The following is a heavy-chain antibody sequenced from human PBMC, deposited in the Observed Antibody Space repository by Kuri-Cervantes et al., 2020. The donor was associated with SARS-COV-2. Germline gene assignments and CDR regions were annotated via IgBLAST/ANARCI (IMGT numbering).Heavy chain of an antibody. Sequence: SQTLSLTCAVSGGSLTGYYWGWIRQPPGKGLEWIGSIYHSGSTYYNPSLKSPVTISVDTSKNQFSLKLSSLTAADTAVYYCATDGEGYYNSSGYKLGAFDIWGQGTMVTVSS. CDR1: GGSLTGYY. V-gene: IGHV4-38-2*02. CDR2: IYHSGST. J-gene: IGHJ3*02. CDR3: ATDGEGYYNSSGYKLGAFDI. D-gene: IGHD3-22*01.